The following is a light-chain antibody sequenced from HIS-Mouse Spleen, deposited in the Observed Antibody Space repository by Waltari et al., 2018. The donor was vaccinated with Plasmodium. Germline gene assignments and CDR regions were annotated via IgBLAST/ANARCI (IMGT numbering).Light chain of an antibody. J-gene: IGKJ1*01. CDR2: GAS. Sequence: EIVLTQSPGTLSLSPGERATLSCRAIQSVSSSYLAWYQQKPGQAPRLLSYGASSRATGIPDRFSGSGSGTDFTLTISRLEPEDFAVYYCQQYGSSPWTFGQGTKVEIK. CDR3: QQYGSSPWT. CDR1: QSVSSSY. V-gene: IGKV3-20*01.